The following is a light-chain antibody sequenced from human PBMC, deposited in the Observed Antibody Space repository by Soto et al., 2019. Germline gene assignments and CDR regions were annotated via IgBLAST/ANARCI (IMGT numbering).Light chain of an antibody. CDR1: SGDIGDYNY. CDR2: DVR. J-gene: IGLJ1*01. V-gene: IGLV2-14*01. CDR3: CSYTRSGTLI. Sequence: QSALTQPASVSGSPGQSITISCVGTSGDIGDYNYVSWYQQHPGKVPKVIIYDVRNRPSGVSYRFSGTKSGNTASLTVSGLQAEEEADYYCCSYTRSGTLIFGTGTKLTVL.